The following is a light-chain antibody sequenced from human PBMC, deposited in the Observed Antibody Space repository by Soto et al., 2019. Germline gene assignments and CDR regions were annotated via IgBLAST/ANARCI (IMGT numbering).Light chain of an antibody. CDR3: QSYDTSLRDYV. V-gene: IGLV1-40*01. CDR1: SSNIGAGYH. CDR2: DNT. J-gene: IGLJ1*01. Sequence: QSVLTQPPSVSGAPGQRVTLSCTGSSSNIGAGYHVHWYQHLPGTAPKLLISDNTNRPSGVPDRFSGSKSGTSACLAITGLQAEDEADYYCQSYDTSLRDYVFGTGTKLTVL.